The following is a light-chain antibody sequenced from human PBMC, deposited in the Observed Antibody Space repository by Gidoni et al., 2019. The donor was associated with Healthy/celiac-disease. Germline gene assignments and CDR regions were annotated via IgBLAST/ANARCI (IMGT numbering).Light chain of an antibody. Sequence: QSVLTQRPSVSGAPGQRVTISCTGSSSNIGAGYDVNWYQQLPGTAPKLLLSVNSNRPSGVPDRFSGSKAGTSASLAITGLQAEDEADYYCQSYDSSLSGHNYVFGTGTKVTVL. J-gene: IGLJ1*01. CDR3: QSYDSSLSGHNYV. CDR1: SSNIGAGYD. CDR2: VNS. V-gene: IGLV1-40*01.